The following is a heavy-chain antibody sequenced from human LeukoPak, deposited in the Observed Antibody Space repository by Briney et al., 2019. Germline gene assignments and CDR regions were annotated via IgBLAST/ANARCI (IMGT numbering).Heavy chain of an antibody. V-gene: IGHV3-74*01. Sequence: GGSLRLSCAASGFTFSIYWMHWVRQPPAKGLVWVSRINSDGSSTSYADSVKGRFTISRDNAKNTLYLQMNSLRVEDTALYYCARDAPGNTALDYWGQGSLVTVSS. CDR1: GFTFSIYW. CDR3: ARDAPGNTALDY. CDR2: INSDGSST. J-gene: IGHJ4*02. D-gene: IGHD5-18*01.